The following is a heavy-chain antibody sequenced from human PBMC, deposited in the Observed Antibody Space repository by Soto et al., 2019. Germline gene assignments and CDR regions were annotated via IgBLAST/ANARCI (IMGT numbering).Heavy chain of an antibody. CDR3: ARGYGDYVLDS. Sequence: QVQLQESGPGLVKPSETLSLTCTVSGGSISSYYWSWIRQPPGKGLEWIGYIYYSGSTNYNPSLQSRVTISVDTSKNQFSLKLSSVTAADTAVYSCARGYGDYVLDSWGQGTLVTVSS. CDR2: IYYSGST. CDR1: GGSISSYY. D-gene: IGHD4-17*01. V-gene: IGHV4-59*08. J-gene: IGHJ4*02.